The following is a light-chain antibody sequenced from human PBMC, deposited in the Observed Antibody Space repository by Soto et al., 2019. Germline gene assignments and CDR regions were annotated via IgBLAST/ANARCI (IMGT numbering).Light chain of an antibody. V-gene: IGKV1-5*01. CDR2: DAS. Sequence: DIQMTQSPSTLSASVGDRVTITCRASQSISSWLAWYQQKPGKAPKLLIYDASSLESGVPSRFRGSGSGTEFTLTISSLQPDDFATYYCQHLGTFGQGTKVEIK. CDR3: QHLGT. J-gene: IGKJ1*01. CDR1: QSISSW.